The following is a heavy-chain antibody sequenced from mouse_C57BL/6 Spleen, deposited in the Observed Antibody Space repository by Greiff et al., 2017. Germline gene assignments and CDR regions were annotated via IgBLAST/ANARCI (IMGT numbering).Heavy chain of an antibody. CDR3: ARDLRGAWFAY. CDR2: ISDGGSYT. V-gene: IGHV5-4*01. J-gene: IGHJ3*01. CDR1: GFTFSSYA. Sequence: DVKLVESGGGLVEPGGSLKLSCAASGFTFSSYAMSWVRQTPEKRLEWVATISDGGSYTYYPDNVKGRFTISRDNAKNNLYLQMSHLKSEDTAMYYCARDLRGAWFAYWGQGTLVTVSA.